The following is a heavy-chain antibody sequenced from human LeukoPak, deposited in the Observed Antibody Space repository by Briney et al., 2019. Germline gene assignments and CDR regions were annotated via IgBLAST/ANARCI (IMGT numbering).Heavy chain of an antibody. CDR2: ISGSGGST. CDR3: VKDVKSMAGHY. D-gene: IGHD6-19*01. V-gene: IGHV3-23*01. CDR1: GFTFSSYA. J-gene: IGHJ4*02. Sequence: GGSLRLSCAASGFTFSSYAMSWVRQAPGKGLEWVSAISGSGGSTFSADSVRGRFTISRDNSKNTLYLQMNSLGAEDTAVYFSVKDVKSMAGHYWGQGPLVTVSS.